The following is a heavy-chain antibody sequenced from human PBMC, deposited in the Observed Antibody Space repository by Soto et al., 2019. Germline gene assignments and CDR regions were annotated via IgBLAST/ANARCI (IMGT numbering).Heavy chain of an antibody. Sequence: GASVKVSCKASGGTFSSYAISWVRQAPGQGLEWMGGIIPIFGTANYAQKFQGRVTITADESTSTAYMELSSLRSEDTAVYYCVRALSGTVTTDVENYYYGMDVWGQGTTVTAP. CDR3: VRALSGTVTTDVENYYYGMDV. CDR2: IIPIFGTA. D-gene: IGHD4-17*01. CDR1: GGTFSSYA. J-gene: IGHJ6*02. V-gene: IGHV1-69*13.